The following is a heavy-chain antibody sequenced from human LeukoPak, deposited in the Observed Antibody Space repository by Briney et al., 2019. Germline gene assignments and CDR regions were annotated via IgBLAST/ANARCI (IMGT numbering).Heavy chain of an antibody. CDR1: GFTFRTYA. J-gene: IGHJ4*02. V-gene: IGHV3-30*04. CDR2: ISDDGSNK. D-gene: IGHD4-17*01. CDR3: ARAFSTTAFDY. Sequence: GGSLRLSCAAFGFTFRTYAMNWVRQAPGKGLEWVAVISDDGSNKYYAESVKGQFTISRDNSKNTLYLQMNSLRAEDTAVYYCARAFSTTAFDYWGQGTLVTVSS.